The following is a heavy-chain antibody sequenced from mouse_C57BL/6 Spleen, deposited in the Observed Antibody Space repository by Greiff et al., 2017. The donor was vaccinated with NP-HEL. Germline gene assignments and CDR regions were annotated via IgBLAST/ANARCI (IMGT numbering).Heavy chain of an antibody. D-gene: IGHD2-5*01. J-gene: IGHJ3*01. CDR3: ARSNGFAY. Sequence: EVKLVESGPELVKPGDSVKISCKASGYSFTGYFMNWVMQSHGKSLEWIGRINPYNGDTFYNQKFKGKATLTVDKSSSTAHMELRSLTSEDSAVYYCARSNGFAYWGQGTLVTVSA. CDR2: INPYNGDT. V-gene: IGHV1-20*01. CDR1: GYSFTGYF.